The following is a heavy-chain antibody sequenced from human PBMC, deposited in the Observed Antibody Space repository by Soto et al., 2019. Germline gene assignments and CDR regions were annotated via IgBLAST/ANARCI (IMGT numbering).Heavy chain of an antibody. V-gene: IGHV3-9*01. D-gene: IGHD2-2*01. Sequence: EVQLVESGGGLVQPGRSLRLSCAASGFTFDDYAMHWVRQAPGKGLEWVSGISWNSGSIGYADSVKGRFTISRDNAKNSLYLQMNSLRAEDTALYYCAKDFAPTIVVVPADYYYGMDVWGQGTTVTVSS. CDR2: ISWNSGSI. CDR3: AKDFAPTIVVVPADYYYGMDV. CDR1: GFTFDDYA. J-gene: IGHJ6*02.